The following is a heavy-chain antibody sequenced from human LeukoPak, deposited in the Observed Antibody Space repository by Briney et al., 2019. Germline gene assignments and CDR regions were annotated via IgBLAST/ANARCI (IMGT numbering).Heavy chain of an antibody. Sequence: SETLSLTCTVSGGSISNYYWSWIRQPPGKGLEWIGYIYYSGSTNYNPSLKSRVTISVDTSKNQFSLKLSSVTAADTAVYYCARTGYCSGGSCYHYYYYYMDVWGKGTTVTISS. CDR3: ARTGYCSGGSCYHYYYYYMDV. V-gene: IGHV4-59*08. CDR2: IYYSGST. D-gene: IGHD2-15*01. CDR1: GGSISNYY. J-gene: IGHJ6*03.